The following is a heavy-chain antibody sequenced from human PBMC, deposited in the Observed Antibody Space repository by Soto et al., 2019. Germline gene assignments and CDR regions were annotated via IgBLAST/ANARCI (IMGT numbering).Heavy chain of an antibody. J-gene: IGHJ5*02. CDR2: IYYSGST. D-gene: IGHD3-9*01. CDR3: AGKGLHYDILTGYLPGGWFDP. Sequence: QVQLQESGPGLVKPSQTLSLTCTVSGGSISSGGYYWSWIRQHPGKGLEWIGYIYYSGSTYYNPSLKSRVTISVDTSKNQFSLKLSSVTAADTAVYYCAGKGLHYDILTGYLPGGWFDPWGQGTLVTVSS. V-gene: IGHV4-31*03. CDR1: GGSISSGGYY.